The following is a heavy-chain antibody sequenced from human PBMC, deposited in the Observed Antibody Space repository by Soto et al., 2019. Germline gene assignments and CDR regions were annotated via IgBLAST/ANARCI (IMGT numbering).Heavy chain of an antibody. Sequence: QVQLVQSGAEVKKPGASVKVSCKASGYTFTGYYMHWVRQAPGQGLEWMGWINPNSGDTKYAQKLQGRVTMTRDTSTRTADMEVSRLTSDDTAVYYCARSLSTIGGRPDSWGQGTLVTVSS. CDR3: ARSLSTIGGRPDS. CDR1: GYTFTGYY. D-gene: IGHD6-6*01. V-gene: IGHV1-2*02. CDR2: INPNSGDT. J-gene: IGHJ4*02.